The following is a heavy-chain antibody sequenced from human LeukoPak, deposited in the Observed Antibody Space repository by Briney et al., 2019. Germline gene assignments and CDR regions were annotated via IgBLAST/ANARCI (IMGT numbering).Heavy chain of an antibody. CDR2: IYSSGST. Sequence: SQTLSLTCTVSGGSISSYYWSWIRQPPGKGLEWIGYIYSSGSTNYNPSLKSRITISVDTSKNQFSLKLSSVTAADTAVYYCARFAYCGGHCWYYFDYWGQGSLVTVSS. CDR3: ARFAYCGGHCWYYFDY. J-gene: IGHJ4*02. D-gene: IGHD2-21*02. V-gene: IGHV4-59*01. CDR1: GGSISSYY.